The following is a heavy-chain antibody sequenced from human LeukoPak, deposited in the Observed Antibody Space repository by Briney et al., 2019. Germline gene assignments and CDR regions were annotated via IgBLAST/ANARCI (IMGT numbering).Heavy chain of an antibody. CDR2: IHHDGSNK. V-gene: IGHV3-30*02. Sequence: GGSLRLSCAASGFTFSSYSMNWVRQAPGKGLDWVAFIHHDGSNKYYADSVRGRFTISRDNSKNTLYLQMNSLRAEDTAVYYCAGDAFDIWGQGTMVTVSS. CDR3: AGDAFDI. J-gene: IGHJ3*02. CDR1: GFTFSSYS.